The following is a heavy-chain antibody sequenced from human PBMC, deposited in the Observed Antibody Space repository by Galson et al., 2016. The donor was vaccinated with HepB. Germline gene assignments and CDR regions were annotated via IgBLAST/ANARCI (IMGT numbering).Heavy chain of an antibody. J-gene: IGHJ4*02. CDR2: IFSTGSS. Sequence: SLTCTVSGASIDSSTDYWGWVRHPPGKGLEWVGSIFSTGSSYYNPSLGSRVSLSLDTSKNRISLTLTSVTAGDTAVYYCARTGYCGGTTCRDSWGQGTLVTVSS. V-gene: IGHV4-39*01. CDR1: GASIDSSTDY. D-gene: IGHD3-9*01. CDR3: ARTGYCGGTTCRDS.